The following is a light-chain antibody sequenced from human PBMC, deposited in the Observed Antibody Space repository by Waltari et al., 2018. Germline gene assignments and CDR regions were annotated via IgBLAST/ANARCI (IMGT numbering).Light chain of an antibody. J-gene: IGKJ1*01. Sequence: EIVMTQSPDTLSVSPGERANLSCMPSQTITNNLAGFQQKPGQAPRLLIYGTSTRATDIPARFSGSGSGTAFTLTISSLQSEDIAVYFCQQYNNWPLTFGPGTKVETK. CDR1: QTITNN. CDR3: QQYNNWPLT. V-gene: IGKV3-15*01. CDR2: GTS.